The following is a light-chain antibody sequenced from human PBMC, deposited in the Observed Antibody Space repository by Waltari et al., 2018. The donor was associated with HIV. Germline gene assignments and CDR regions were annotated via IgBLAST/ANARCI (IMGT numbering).Light chain of an antibody. CDR1: SHDLGTSHY. Sequence: QSALTQPASVSGSPGQSITISCNGTSHDLGTSHYVSWYQHFPGKAPRLIVYEAKKSPSGTSKRFSGSKTDKTASLTISGLQVEDEAIYYCSSYSSTGTLVLFGEGTHLTVV. CDR2: EAK. J-gene: IGLJ2*01. V-gene: IGLV2-14*01. CDR3: SSYSSTGTLVL.